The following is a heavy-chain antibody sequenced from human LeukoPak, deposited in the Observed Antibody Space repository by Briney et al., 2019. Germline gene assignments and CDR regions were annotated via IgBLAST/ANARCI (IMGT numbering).Heavy chain of an antibody. D-gene: IGHD3-3*01. J-gene: IGHJ4*02. CDR2: IYPADSTA. V-gene: IGHV5-51*01. CDR1: RYSFTTYW. CDR3: ATGGVVWSLDY. Sequence: GESLKISCKASRYSFTTYWIGWVRQVPGKGLEWVGIIYPADSTAKYSPSFQGQVTISVDKSISTAYLQWSSLKASDTAMYYCATGGVVWSLDYWGQGTLVTVSS.